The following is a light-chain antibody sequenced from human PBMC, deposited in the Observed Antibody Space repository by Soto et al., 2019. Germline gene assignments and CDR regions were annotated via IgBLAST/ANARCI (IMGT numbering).Light chain of an antibody. CDR3: CSYAGSYTFV. CDR1: SSDVGVYNY. Sequence: QSVLTPPRSVSGYPGQSVTISCTGTSSDVGVYNYVSWYQQYPGKAPKIMSYDVSKRPSGVADRFSGSKSDNTASLTISGLQVEDEADYYCCSYAGSYTFVYGIWTNVTVL. CDR2: DVS. V-gene: IGLV2-11*01. J-gene: IGLJ1*01.